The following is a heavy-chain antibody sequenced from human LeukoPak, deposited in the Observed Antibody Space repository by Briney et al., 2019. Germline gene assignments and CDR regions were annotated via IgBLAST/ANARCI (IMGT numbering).Heavy chain of an antibody. CDR3: ARGDDILTGYFRGFDY. CDR2: ISAYNGNT. J-gene: IGHJ4*02. CDR1: GYTFTSYG. D-gene: IGHD3-9*01. Sequence: ASVKVSCKASGYTFTSYGFSWVRQAPGQGLEWMGWISAYNGNTNYAQKFQGRVTMTTDTSTSTAYMELRSLRSDATAVYYCARGDDILTGYFRGFDYWGQGTLVTVSS. V-gene: IGHV1-18*01.